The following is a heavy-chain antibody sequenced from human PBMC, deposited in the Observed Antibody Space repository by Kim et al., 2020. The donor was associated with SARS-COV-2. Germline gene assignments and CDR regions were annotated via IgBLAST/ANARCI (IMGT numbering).Heavy chain of an antibody. CDR3: AKTFSGYTFDY. Sequence: GGSLRLSCAASGFIFSSYAMSWVRQAPGKGLEWVSGISAGGGSTYSADSFKGRFTISRDNSKNTLYLQMNSLSAEDTAVYYCAKTFSGYTFDYWGQGTRV. J-gene: IGHJ4*02. CDR2: ISAGGGST. V-gene: IGHV3-23*01. CDR1: GFIFSSYA. D-gene: IGHD5-12*01.